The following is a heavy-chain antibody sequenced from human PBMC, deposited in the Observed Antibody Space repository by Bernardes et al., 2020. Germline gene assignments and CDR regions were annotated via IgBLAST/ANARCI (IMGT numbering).Heavy chain of an antibody. V-gene: IGHV3-13*01. Sequence: GGSLRLSCAASGFTFSSYDMHWVRQATGKGLEWVSAIGTAGDTYYPGSVKGRFTISRENAKNSLYLQMNSLRAGDTAVYYCARGLHRYPRYYYGMDVWGQGTTVTVSS. D-gene: IGHD1-20*01. CDR3: ARGLHRYPRYYYGMDV. CDR2: IGTAGDT. CDR1: GFTFSSYD. J-gene: IGHJ6*02.